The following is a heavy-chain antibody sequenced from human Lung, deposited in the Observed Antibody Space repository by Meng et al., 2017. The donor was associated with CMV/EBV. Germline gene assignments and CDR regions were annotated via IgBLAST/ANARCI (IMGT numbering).Heavy chain of an antibody. D-gene: IGHD4-17*01. J-gene: IGHJ4*02. Sequence: SGGTFSSYAISWVRQAPGQGLEWMGGIIPIFGTANYAQKFQCRVTITTDESTSTAYMELSSLRSEDTAVYYCARVRSRDYGDFHAHFDYWGQGTLVTVS. CDR1: GGTFSSYA. V-gene: IGHV1-69*05. CDR2: IIPIFGTA. CDR3: ARVRSRDYGDFHAHFDY.